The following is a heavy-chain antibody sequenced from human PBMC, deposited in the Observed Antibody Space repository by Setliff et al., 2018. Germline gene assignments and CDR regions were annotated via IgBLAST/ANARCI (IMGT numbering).Heavy chain of an antibody. CDR1: GGSFDTYY. CDR2: INQSGSG. D-gene: IGHD1-1*01. CDR3: RQAVAGRDVFDI. V-gene: IGHV4-34*01. J-gene: IGHJ3*02. Sequence: SETLSLTCNVYGGSFDTYYWSWIRQPPGKGLEWFGEINQSGSGDYNPSFKGRVTISVDTSKKQFSLTLTSVTAADTALYYRRQAVAGRDVFDIWGQGTVVTVSS.